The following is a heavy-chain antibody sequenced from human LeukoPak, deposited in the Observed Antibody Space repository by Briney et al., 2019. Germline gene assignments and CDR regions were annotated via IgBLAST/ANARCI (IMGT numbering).Heavy chain of an antibody. V-gene: IGHV4-34*01. CDR3: ERLTPRSMVRGVMNSYGLDV. D-gene: IGHD3-10*01. J-gene: IGHJ6*04. CDR2: MNHSGDT. CDR1: GGSFSDYY. Sequence: SETLSLTCAAYGGSFSDYYWTWIRQPPGKGLEWIGEMNHSGDTNYKPSLKSRATISVDMSKNQFSLKLNSVTAADTAVYYCERLTPRSMVRGVMNSYGLDVWGKGTTVTVSS.